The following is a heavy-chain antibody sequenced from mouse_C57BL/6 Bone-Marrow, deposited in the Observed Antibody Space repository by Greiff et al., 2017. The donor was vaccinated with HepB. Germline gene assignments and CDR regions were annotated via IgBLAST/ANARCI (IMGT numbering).Heavy chain of an antibody. J-gene: IGHJ3*01. V-gene: IGHV1-55*01. D-gene: IGHD2-10*01. CDR1: GYTFTSYW. Sequence: QVHVKQPGAVLVKPGASVKMSCKASGYTFTSYWITWVKQRPGQGLEWIGDIYPGSGSTNYNEKFKSKATLTVDTSSSTAYMQLSSLTSEDSAVYYCARSYYGNYEGFAYWGQGTLVTVSA. CDR2: IYPGSGST. CDR3: ARSYYGNYEGFAY.